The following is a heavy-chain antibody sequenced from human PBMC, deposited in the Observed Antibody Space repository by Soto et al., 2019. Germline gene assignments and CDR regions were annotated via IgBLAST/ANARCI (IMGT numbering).Heavy chain of an antibody. V-gene: IGHV5-51*01. Sequence: RGESLKISCKASGYSFTTYWIAWVRQVPGKGLEWMGIINPGDSDIRYSPSFQGQVTISADNSISTAYLQWSSLKASDTAMYYCARHEQFYYYYYGMDVWGQGTAVTVSS. CDR3: ARHEQFYYYYYGMDV. CDR2: INPGDSDI. D-gene: IGHD4-4*01. J-gene: IGHJ6*02. CDR1: GYSFTTYW.